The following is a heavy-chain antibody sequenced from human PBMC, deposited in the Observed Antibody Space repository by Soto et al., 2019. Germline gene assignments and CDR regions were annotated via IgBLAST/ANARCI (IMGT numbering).Heavy chain of an antibody. CDR1: GFTFSSYS. CDR3: ARDRGLLWFGELLARYGMDV. Sequence: GSLRLSCAASGFTFSSYSINLVRQAPGKGLELVSSISSSSSYIYYADSVKGRFTISRDNAKNSLYLQMNSLRAEDTAVYYCARDRGLLWFGELLARYGMDVWGQGTTVTVSS. V-gene: IGHV3-21*01. J-gene: IGHJ6*02. D-gene: IGHD3-10*01. CDR2: ISSSSSYI.